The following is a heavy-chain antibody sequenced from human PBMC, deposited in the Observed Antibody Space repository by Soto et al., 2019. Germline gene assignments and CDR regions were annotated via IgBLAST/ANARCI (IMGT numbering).Heavy chain of an antibody. CDR1: GGSFSGYY. Sequence: QVQLQQWGAGLLKPSETLSLTCAVYGGSFSGYYWSWIRQPPGKGLEWIGEINHSGSTNYNPSLKSRVTISVDTSKNQFSLKLSSVTAAATAVYYCARAPLRTVVVPAAMAYFDSWGQGTLVTVSS. J-gene: IGHJ4*02. CDR2: INHSGST. CDR3: ARAPLRTVVVPAAMAYFDS. V-gene: IGHV4-34*01. D-gene: IGHD2-2*01.